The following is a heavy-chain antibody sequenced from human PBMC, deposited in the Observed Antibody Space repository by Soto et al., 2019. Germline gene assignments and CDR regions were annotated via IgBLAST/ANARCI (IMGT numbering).Heavy chain of an antibody. CDR1: GGSISSSSFH. D-gene: IGHD6-13*01. J-gene: IGHJ5*02. Sequence: SETLSLTCTVSGGSISSSSFHWGWIRKPPGKGLEWIGSIYYSGSTYYSPSLKSRVTISVDTSKNQFSLKLSSVTAADTAVYYCARRERAACTDWWFDPWGQGTLVT. CDR2: IYYSGST. CDR3: ARRERAACTDWWFDP. V-gene: IGHV4-39*01.